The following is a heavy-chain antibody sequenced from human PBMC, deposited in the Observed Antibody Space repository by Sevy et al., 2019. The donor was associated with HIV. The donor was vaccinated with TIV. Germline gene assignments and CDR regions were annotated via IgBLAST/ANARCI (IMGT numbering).Heavy chain of an antibody. J-gene: IGHJ5*02. CDR3: AREGFGRGWFDP. Sequence: GGSLRLSCAASGFTFSSYEMNWVRQAPGKGLEWVSYISSSGSTIYYADSVKGRFTISRDNAKNSLYLQMNSLRAEETAVYYCAREGFGRGWFDPWGQGTLVTVSS. CDR1: GFTFSSYE. CDR2: ISSSGSTI. V-gene: IGHV3-48*03. D-gene: IGHD3-10*01.